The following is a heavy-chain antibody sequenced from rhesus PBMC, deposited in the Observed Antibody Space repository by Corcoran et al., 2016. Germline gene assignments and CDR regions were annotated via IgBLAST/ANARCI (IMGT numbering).Heavy chain of an antibody. V-gene: IGHV4S18*01. CDR3: ARGHSYFYYFDY. Sequence: VQLQESGPGLVKPSETLSLTCAVSGVSISISNWWSGIRQTPGKGLEWIGGIDSNTESTNYNPSLKNRVTISKDTSKNQFSLKLSSVTAADTAVYYCARGHSYFYYFDYWGQGVLVTVSS. J-gene: IGHJ4*01. CDR1: GVSISISNW. D-gene: IGHD5-12*01. CDR2: IDSNTEST.